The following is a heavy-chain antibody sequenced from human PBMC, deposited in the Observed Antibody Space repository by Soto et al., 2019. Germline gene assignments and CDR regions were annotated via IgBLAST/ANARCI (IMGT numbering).Heavy chain of an antibody. J-gene: IGHJ4*02. Sequence: GGSLRLSCAASGFTFSSYWMSWVRQAPGKGLEWVANIKQDGSEKYYVDSVKGRFTISRDNAKNSLYLQMNSLRAEDTAVYYCARVLPKDSSSWSDFDYWGQGTLVTVSS. CDR1: GFTFSSYW. D-gene: IGHD6-13*01. CDR2: IKQDGSEK. V-gene: IGHV3-7*01. CDR3: ARVLPKDSSSWSDFDY.